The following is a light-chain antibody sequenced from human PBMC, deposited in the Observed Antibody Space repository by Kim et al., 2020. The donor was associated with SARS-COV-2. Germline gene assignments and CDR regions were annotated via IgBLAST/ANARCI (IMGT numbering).Light chain of an antibody. CDR1: HSISNA. J-gene: IGKJ1*01. V-gene: IGKV1-27*01. Sequence: ASVGDRVTISCRASHSISNALAWFQLKPGKASKLLIYSASALQAGVPSRLSGSGSGTDFTLPVTSLQPEDVATYYSQECDSAAWTFGQGAKVDIK. CDR2: SAS. CDR3: QECDSAAWT.